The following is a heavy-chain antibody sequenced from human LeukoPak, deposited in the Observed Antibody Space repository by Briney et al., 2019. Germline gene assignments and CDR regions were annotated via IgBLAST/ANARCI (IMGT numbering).Heavy chain of an antibody. Sequence: GGSLRLSCAASGFTFSSYAMHWVRQAPGKGLEYVSAISSNGGSTYYANSVKGRFTISRDNSKNTLYLQMGSLRAEDMAVYYCARGDRGWFDPWGQGTLVTVSS. CDR2: ISSNGGST. CDR3: ARGDRGWFDP. CDR1: GFTFSSYA. J-gene: IGHJ5*02. V-gene: IGHV3-64*01.